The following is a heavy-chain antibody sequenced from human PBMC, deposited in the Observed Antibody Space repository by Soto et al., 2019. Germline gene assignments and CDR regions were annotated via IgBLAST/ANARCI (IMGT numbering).Heavy chain of an antibody. Sequence: QVQLVQSGADVKKPGSSVRVSCKASGGTFSTYAINWVRQAPGHGLEWMGVILPIFNKTHYAQNFQGRVTIIADKSTSTSYMELSSLRSEDTAVYYCARDGVQFLYKNCFDTWGQGTLVTVSS. V-gene: IGHV1-69*06. CDR2: ILPIFNKT. CDR1: GGTFSTYA. CDR3: ARDGVQFLYKNCFDT. J-gene: IGHJ5*02. D-gene: IGHD3-3*01.